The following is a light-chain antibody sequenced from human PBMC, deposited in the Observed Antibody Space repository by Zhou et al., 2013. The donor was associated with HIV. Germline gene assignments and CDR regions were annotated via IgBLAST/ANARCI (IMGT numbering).Light chain of an antibody. CDR3: QQYHTWPWT. V-gene: IGKV1-5*03. CDR2: KAS. CDR1: QNINSW. Sequence: DIQMTQSPSTLSASVGDSVTITCRASQNINSWLAWYQQKPGKAPRLLIYKASTLESGVPSRFSGSGSGTEFTLTISGLQPDDLATYYCQQYHTWPWTFGQGTKVEIK. J-gene: IGKJ1*01.